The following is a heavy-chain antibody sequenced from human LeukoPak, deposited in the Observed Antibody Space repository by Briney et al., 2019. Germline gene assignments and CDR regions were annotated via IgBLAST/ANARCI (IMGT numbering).Heavy chain of an antibody. D-gene: IGHD6-13*01. V-gene: IGHV5-51*01. CDR1: GYSFTSYW. CDR2: IYPGDSDT. J-gene: IGHJ5*02. CDR3: AGRIAAAGRQGWFDP. Sequence: GESLKISCKGSGYSFTSYWIGWVRQMPGKGLEWMGTIYPGDSDTRYSPSFQGQVTISADKSISTAYLQWSSLKASDTAMYYCAGRIAAAGRQGWFDPWGQGTLVTVSS.